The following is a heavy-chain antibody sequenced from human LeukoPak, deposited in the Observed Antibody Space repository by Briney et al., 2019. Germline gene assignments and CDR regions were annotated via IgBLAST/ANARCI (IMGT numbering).Heavy chain of an antibody. Sequence: GGSLRLSCAASGFTFSNAWMSWVRQAPGKGLEWVGRIKSKTDGGTTDYAAPVKGRFTTSRDDSKNTLYLQMNSLKTEDTAVYYCTTVRPYGDYPLHWGQGTLVTVSS. CDR1: GFTFSNAW. CDR2: IKSKTDGGTT. CDR3: TTVRPYGDYPLH. J-gene: IGHJ4*02. D-gene: IGHD4-17*01. V-gene: IGHV3-15*01.